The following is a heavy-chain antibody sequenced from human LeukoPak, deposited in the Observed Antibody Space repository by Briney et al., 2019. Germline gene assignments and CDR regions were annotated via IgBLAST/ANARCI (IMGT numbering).Heavy chain of an antibody. CDR3: AKGHCSGPNCYGTSFES. CDR2: ISGSGGSA. CDR1: GFTFSSYS. J-gene: IGHJ4*02. Sequence: PGGSLRLSCAASGFTFSSYSMSWVRQAPGEGMQWVSAISGSGGSAYYADSVKGRFTISRDNSKNTLNLQMSSLRAEDTAVYFCAKGHCSGPNCYGTSFESWGQGTLVTVSS. V-gene: IGHV3-23*01. D-gene: IGHD2-15*01.